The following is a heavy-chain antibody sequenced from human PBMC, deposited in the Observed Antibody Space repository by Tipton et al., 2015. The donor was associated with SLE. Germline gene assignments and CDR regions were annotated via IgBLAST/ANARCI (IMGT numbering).Heavy chain of an antibody. V-gene: IGHV3-33*01. Sequence: LRLSCTASGFTLSIYGMHWVRQAPGRGLEWVALIWYDGSNKYYVDSVKGRFTISRDNSKNTVDLQMNSLRAEDTAVYYCVRGGDYYDSSGNDAFDIWGQGTMVTVSS. CDR2: IWYDGSNK. CDR1: GFTLSIYG. D-gene: IGHD3-22*01. J-gene: IGHJ3*02. CDR3: VRGGDYYDSSGNDAFDI.